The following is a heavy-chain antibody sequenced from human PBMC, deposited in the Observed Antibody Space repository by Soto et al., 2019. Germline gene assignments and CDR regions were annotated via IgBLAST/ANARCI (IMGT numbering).Heavy chain of an antibody. Sequence: GGSLRLSCAASGFSFSHYAMHWVRQPPGKGLEWVALISYDGENQYFTDSVRGRFTISRDNSKTAVYLEMNNLRLDDTATYYCVSPHSESSNAFDLRGQGTRVTVSS. CDR2: ISYDGENQ. V-gene: IGHV3-30*04. J-gene: IGHJ5*02. CDR3: VSPHSESSNAFDL. D-gene: IGHD3-10*01. CDR1: GFSFSHYA.